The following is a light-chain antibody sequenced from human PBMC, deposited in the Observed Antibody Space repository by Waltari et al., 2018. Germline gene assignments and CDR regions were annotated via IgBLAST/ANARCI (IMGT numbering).Light chain of an antibody. CDR1: SSDVGGYNY. J-gene: IGLJ2*01. V-gene: IGLV2-14*03. Sequence: QSALTQPASVSGSPGQSITISCTGTSSDVGGYNYVSWYQQHPGKAPKLMIYDVSNRPSGVSNRFSGSKSGNTASLTISGLQAEDEADYYCSSYISSSTLALFGGGTSLTVL. CDR2: DVS. CDR3: SSYISSSTLAL.